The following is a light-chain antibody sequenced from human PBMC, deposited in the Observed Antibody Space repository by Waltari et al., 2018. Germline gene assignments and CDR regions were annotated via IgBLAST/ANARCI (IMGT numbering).Light chain of an antibody. Sequence: DIQMTQSPSTLSASAGDRVTITCRACQSVSNLLAWYQQKPGKAPKSLISKVCVLDGGVPLRSGGSGSGTEFSLTINNLHPDDFATYFCQRYNGYPLTFGGGTKVEIK. CDR1: QSVSNL. CDR3: QRYNGYPLT. CDR2: KVC. V-gene: IGKV1-5*03. J-gene: IGKJ4*01.